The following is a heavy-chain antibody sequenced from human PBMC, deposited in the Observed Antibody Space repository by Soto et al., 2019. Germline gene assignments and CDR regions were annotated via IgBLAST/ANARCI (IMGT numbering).Heavy chain of an antibody. V-gene: IGHV4-4*07. D-gene: IGHD3-3*01. CDR1: GGAISTYY. Sequence: QVHLQESGPGLVKPSETLSLTCTVSGGAISTYYWTWIRQPAGKGLEWIGRIYSSGSTKYNRSLPIRVTRSLDTSNNQFTLRLTYVTAADTAVYYCAKGQRFSDWFDPWGQGTLVTVSS. CDR3: AKGQRFSDWFDP. J-gene: IGHJ5*02. CDR2: IYSSGST.